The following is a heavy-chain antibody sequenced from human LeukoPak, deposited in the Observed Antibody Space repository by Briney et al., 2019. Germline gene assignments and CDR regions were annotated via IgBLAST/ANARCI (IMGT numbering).Heavy chain of an antibody. J-gene: IGHJ4*02. D-gene: IGHD6-13*01. Sequence: GGSLRLSCAASGLTFSTCGMHWVRQAPGKGLVWVAFINDGGNIKDYADSVKGRLTISRDTSKNILYLQMNSLRVEDTAVYYCVKDFHNSWTFDCWGQGTLVTVSS. V-gene: IGHV3-30*02. CDR2: INDGGNIK. CDR1: GLTFSTCG. CDR3: VKDFHNSWTFDC.